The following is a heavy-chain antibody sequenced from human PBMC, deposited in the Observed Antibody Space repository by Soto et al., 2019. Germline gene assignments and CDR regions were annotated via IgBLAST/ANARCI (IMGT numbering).Heavy chain of an antibody. J-gene: IGHJ4*02. Sequence: QVQLVQSGAELKKPGASVKVCCKASGYTFTNHRISWVRQAPAQGLEWVGWVSGYNDKTKSAQKFQGRVTMTTDTSTNTAYMELRSLRSDDTAVYFCARDFYPVAYFFDYWGQGTLVTVSS. CDR2: VSGYNDKT. CDR3: ARDFYPVAYFFDY. CDR1: GYTFTNHR. D-gene: IGHD2-21*01. V-gene: IGHV1-18*04.